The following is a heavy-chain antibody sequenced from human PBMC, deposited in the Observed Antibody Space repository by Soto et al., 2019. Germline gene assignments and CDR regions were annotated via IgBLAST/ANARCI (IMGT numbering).Heavy chain of an antibody. CDR2: ISGSGGST. J-gene: IGHJ4*02. D-gene: IGHD3-3*01. Sequence: LRLSCAASGFTFSSYAMSWVRQAPGKGLEWVSAISGSGGSTYYADSVKGRFTISRDNSKNTLYLQMNSLRAEDTAVYYCAKSDLGRFGVDYWGQGTLVTVSS. V-gene: IGHV3-23*01. CDR1: GFTFSSYA. CDR3: AKSDLGRFGVDY.